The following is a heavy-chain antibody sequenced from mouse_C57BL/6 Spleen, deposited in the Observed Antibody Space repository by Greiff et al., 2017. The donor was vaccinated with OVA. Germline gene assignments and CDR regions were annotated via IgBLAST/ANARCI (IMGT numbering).Heavy chain of an antibody. CDR3: AKRGLGYDKGGYFDV. CDR2: IWGGGST. V-gene: IGHV2-9*01. D-gene: IGHD2-3*01. CDR1: GFSLTSYG. Sequence: VNLVESGPGLVAPSQSLSITCTVSGFSLTSYGVDWVRQPPGKGLEWLGVIWGGGSTNYNSALMSRLSISKDNPTSQVFLKMNSLQTDDTAMYYCAKRGLGYDKGGYFDVWGTGTTVTVSS. J-gene: IGHJ1*03.